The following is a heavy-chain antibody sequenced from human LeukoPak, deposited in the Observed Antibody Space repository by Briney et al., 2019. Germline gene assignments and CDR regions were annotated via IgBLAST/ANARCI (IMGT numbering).Heavy chain of an antibody. D-gene: IGHD3-16*01. CDR2: IFHREST. V-gene: IGHV4-30-2*01. CDR1: GGSVSSGYYY. Sequence: PSQTLSLTCTVSGGSVSSGYYYWSWIRQPPGKGLEWIGYIFHRESTDYNPSLKSRVTISVDRPKNQFSLKLTSVTAADTAVYYCARSVGFGRYFDLWGRGTLVTVSS. CDR3: ARSVGFGRYFDL. J-gene: IGHJ2*01.